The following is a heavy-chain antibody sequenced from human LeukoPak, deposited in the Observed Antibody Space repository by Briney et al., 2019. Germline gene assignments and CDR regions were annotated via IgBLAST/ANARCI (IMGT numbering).Heavy chain of an antibody. CDR1: GGSISSYY. J-gene: IGHJ4*02. Sequence: SETLSLTCTGSGGSISSYYWSWIRQPPGKGLEWIGYIYYSGSTNYNPSLKSRVTISVDTSKKQFSLKLSSVTAADTAVYYCARLSGYGWESFYDYWGQGTLVTVSS. D-gene: IGHD5-12*01. V-gene: IGHV4-59*01. CDR2: IYYSGST. CDR3: ARLSGYGWESFYDY.